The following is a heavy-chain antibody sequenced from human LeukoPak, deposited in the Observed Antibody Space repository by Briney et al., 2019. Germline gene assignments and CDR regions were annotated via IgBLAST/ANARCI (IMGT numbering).Heavy chain of an antibody. J-gene: IGHJ4*02. D-gene: IGHD3-10*01. CDR1: GGTFSSYA. Sequence: SVNVSCKASGGTFSSYAISWVRQAPGQGLEWMGRIIPILGIANYAQKFQGRVTITADKSTSTAYMELSSLRSEDTAVYYCATGWKRGYYGSGTDYWGQGTLVTVSS. V-gene: IGHV1-69*04. CDR2: IIPILGIA. CDR3: ATGWKRGYYGSGTDY.